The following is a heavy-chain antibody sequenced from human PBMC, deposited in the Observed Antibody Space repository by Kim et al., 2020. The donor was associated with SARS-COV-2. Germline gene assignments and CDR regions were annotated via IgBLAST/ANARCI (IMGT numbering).Heavy chain of an antibody. CDR1: GGSISSYY. V-gene: IGHV4-59*01. D-gene: IGHD3-16*02. CDR2: IYYSGIT. CDR3: ARLLEGYDYVWGSYRYFDY. Sequence: SETLSLTCTVYGGSISSYYWSWIRQPPGKGLEFIGDIYYSGITNYNPSLKSRVTLSVDTSKNQFSLKLSSVTAADTAVYYCARLLEGYDYVWGSYRYFDYWGQGTLVTVSS. J-gene: IGHJ4*02.